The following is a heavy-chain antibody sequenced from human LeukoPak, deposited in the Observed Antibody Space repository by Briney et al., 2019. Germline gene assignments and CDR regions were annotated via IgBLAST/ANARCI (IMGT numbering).Heavy chain of an antibody. J-gene: IGHJ4*02. CDR1: GFTFSSYG. CDR2: IWYDGSNK. CDR3: ARAPTVTNLYYFDY. D-gene: IGHD4-17*01. Sequence: GGSLRLSCAASGFTFSSYGMHWVRQAPGKGLEWVAVIWYDGSNKYYADSVKGRFTISRDNSKNTLYLQMNSLRAEDTAVYYCARAPTVTNLYYFDYWGQGTLVTVSS. V-gene: IGHV3-33*01.